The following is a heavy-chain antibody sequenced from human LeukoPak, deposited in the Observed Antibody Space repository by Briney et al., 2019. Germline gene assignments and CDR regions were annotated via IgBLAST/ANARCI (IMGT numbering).Heavy chain of an antibody. CDR3: ARDDKWAFDY. V-gene: IGHV3-69-1*02. D-gene: IGHD1-26*01. CDR1: GFTFANYA. Sequence: PGGSLRPSCAASGFTFANYAMNWFRHTPGKGLEWLSYISSTNAIYYADSVKGRFTISRDNAKESLYLQMNSLRAEDTAVYYCARDDKWAFDYWGQGTLVTVSS. J-gene: IGHJ4*02. CDR2: ISSTNAI.